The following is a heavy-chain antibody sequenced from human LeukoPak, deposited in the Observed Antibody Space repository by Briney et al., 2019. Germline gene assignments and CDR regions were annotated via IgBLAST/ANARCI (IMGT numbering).Heavy chain of an antibody. CDR1: GYTFTSYA. CDR2: INAGNGNT. D-gene: IGHD1-1*01. J-gene: IGHJ5*02. V-gene: IGHV1-3*01. Sequence: GASVKVSCKASGYTFTSYAMHWVRQAPGQRLEWMGWINAGNGNTKYSQKFQGRVTITRDTSASTAYMELSSLRSEDTAVYYCAKDVDGGSRTGTTFWFDPWGQGTLVTVSS. CDR3: AKDVDGGSRTGTTFWFDP.